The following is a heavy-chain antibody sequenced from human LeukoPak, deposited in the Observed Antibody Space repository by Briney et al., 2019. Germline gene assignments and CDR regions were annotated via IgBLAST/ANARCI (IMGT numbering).Heavy chain of an antibody. V-gene: IGHV3-7*01. CDR2: IKQDGGEK. Sequence: PGGSLRLSCAASGFTFSSYAMHWVRQAPGKGLEWVANIKQDGGEKYYVDSVKGRFTISRDNAKNSLYLQMNSLRAKDTALYYCAVLYDILTGRSNDYWGQGILVTVSS. CDR3: AVLYDILTGRSNDY. J-gene: IGHJ4*02. D-gene: IGHD3-9*01. CDR1: GFTFSSYA.